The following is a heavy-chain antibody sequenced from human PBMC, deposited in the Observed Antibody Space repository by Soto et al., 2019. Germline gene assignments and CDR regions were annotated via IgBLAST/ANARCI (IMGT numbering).Heavy chain of an antibody. D-gene: IGHD6-6*01. CDR3: AKDRRQLSALDM. V-gene: IGHV3-30*18. CDR1: GFTFSSYG. J-gene: IGHJ3*02. CDR2: ISNDGNRK. Sequence: GGSLRLSCAASGFTFSSYGMHWVRQAPGRGLEWVTVISNDGNRKYYGESVKGRFSVSRDNDKDTLYLQMNGLRPEDTGVYYCAKDRRQLSALDMWGQGTTVTVSS.